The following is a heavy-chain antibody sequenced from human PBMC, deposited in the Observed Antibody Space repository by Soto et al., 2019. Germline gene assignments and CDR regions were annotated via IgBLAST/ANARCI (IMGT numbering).Heavy chain of an antibody. CDR2: ISGSGRST. J-gene: IGHJ4*02. D-gene: IGHD2-15*01. CDR1: GFTFSSYA. V-gene: IGHV3-23*01. Sequence: GGSLILSCAASGFTFSSYAMSLVRQAPGRGLEWVSAISGSGRSTFYADSVKGRFTISRDNSKNTLYLEMNSLRAEDTAVYYCATDTREVAATFIFDYWAQGT. CDR3: ATDTREVAATFIFDY.